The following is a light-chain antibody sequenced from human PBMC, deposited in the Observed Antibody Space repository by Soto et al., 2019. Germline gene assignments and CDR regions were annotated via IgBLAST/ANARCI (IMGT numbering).Light chain of an antibody. CDR2: DAS. Sequence: DIQMTQSPSSLSASVGDRVTITCQASQDIANYLNWYQQKPGKAPNLLIYDASILQTGVPSRFSGGGFGTDFTLTISSLQPEDFATYYCQQSYRTPITFGQGTRLEIK. CDR3: QQSYRTPIT. CDR1: QDIANY. V-gene: IGKV1-39*01. J-gene: IGKJ5*01.